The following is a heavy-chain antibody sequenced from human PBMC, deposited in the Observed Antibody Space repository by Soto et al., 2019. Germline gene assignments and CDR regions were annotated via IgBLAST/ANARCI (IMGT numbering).Heavy chain of an antibody. Sequence: GGSLRLSCAASGFTFSSYWMHWVRQAPGKGLVWVSRINSDGSSTSYADSVKGRFTISRDNAKNTLYLQMNSLRAEDTAVYYCARGYCSGGSCFLFDYWGQGTLVTVSS. J-gene: IGHJ4*02. V-gene: IGHV3-74*01. CDR2: INSDGSST. D-gene: IGHD2-15*01. CDR1: GFTFSSYW. CDR3: ARGYCSGGSCFLFDY.